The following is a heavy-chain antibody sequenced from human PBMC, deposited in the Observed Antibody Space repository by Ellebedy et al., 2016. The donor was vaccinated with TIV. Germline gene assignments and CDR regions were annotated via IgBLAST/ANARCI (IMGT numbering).Heavy chain of an antibody. CDR3: ARDEKWDDSRLDYYGMDV. CDR1: GYTFTSYG. J-gene: IGHJ6*02. Sequence: AASVKVSCKASGYTFTSYGISWVRQAPGQGLEWMGWISAYNGNTNYAQKLQGRVTMTTDTSTSTAYMELRSLRSDDTAVYYCARDEKWDDSRLDYYGMDVWGQGTTVTVSS. D-gene: IGHD3-22*01. CDR2: ISAYNGNT. V-gene: IGHV1-18*01.